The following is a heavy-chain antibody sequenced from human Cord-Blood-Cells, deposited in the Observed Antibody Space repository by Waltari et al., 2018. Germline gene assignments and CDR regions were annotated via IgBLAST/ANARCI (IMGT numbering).Heavy chain of an antibody. V-gene: IGHV4-59*01. CDR3: ARDDGSRDFQH. D-gene: IGHD3-10*01. J-gene: IGHJ1*01. CDR1: GGSISSYH. Sequence: QVQLQESGPGLVKPSETLSLTCTVSGGSISSYHWSWIRQPPGKGLAWIGYIYYSGSTTYNPSLKSRVTISVDTSKNQFSLKLSSVTAADTAVYYCARDDGSRDFQHWGQGTLVTVSS. CDR2: IYYSGST.